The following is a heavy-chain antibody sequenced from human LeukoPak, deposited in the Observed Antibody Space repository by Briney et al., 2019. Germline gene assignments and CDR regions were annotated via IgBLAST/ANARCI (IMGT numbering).Heavy chain of an antibody. D-gene: IGHD1-1*01. J-gene: IGHJ5*02. CDR2: INHSGST. V-gene: IGHV4-34*01. Sequence: AETLSLTCAVYGVSYCGYYWSWIRDPPGKGVVGIGEINHSGSTNYNPSLKSRVTISVDTSKNQFSLKLSSVTAADTAVYYCARTISPNDWFDPWGQGTLVTVSS. CDR1: GVSYCGYY. CDR3: ARTISPNDWFDP.